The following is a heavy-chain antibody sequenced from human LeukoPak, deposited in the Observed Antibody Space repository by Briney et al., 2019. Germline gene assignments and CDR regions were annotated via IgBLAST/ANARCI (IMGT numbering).Heavy chain of an antibody. CDR3: AREEPSMSRGGDHAYYYGMDV. V-gene: IGHV3-30-3*01. D-gene: IGHD2-21*01. CDR1: GFTFSSHA. CDR2: ISYDGSNK. J-gene: IGHJ6*02. Sequence: GGSLRLSCAVSGFTFSSHAMSWVRQAPGKWLEWVAVISYDGSNKYYADSVQGRFTISRDNSKNTLYLQMNSLRAEDTAVYYCAREEPSMSRGGDHAYYYGMDVWGQGTTVTVSS.